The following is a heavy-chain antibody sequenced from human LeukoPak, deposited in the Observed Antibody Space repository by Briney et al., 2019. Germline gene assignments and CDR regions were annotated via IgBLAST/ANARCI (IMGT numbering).Heavy chain of an antibody. CDR3: ASQHIVVVTDVVRDY. Sequence: GSLRLSCAASGFTFSSYAMHWVRQTPGKGLEWVAAISYDGNNKYYADSVKGRFTISRDNSKNTLYVQMNSLRAEDTAVYYCASQHIVVVTDVVRDYWGQGTLVTVSS. CDR1: GFTFSSYA. J-gene: IGHJ4*02. D-gene: IGHD2-21*02. CDR2: ISYDGNNK. V-gene: IGHV3-30-3*01.